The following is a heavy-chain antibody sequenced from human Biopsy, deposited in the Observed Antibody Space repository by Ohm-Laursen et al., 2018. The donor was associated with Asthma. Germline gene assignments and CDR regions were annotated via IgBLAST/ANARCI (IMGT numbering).Heavy chain of an antibody. V-gene: IGHV1-8*01. D-gene: IGHD3-3*02. CDR3: ARPSPNRDILYYYYHMDV. CDR2: MNPNSGNT. J-gene: IGHJ6*02. CDR1: GYTFINND. Sequence: GSSVKVSCKVSGYTFINNDINWVRQAAGQGLEWMGWMNPNSGNTGYAQKFHGRVTMTRDTSINTVYMELSGLRFDDTAIYYCARPSPNRDILYYYYHMDVWGQGTTVIVSS.